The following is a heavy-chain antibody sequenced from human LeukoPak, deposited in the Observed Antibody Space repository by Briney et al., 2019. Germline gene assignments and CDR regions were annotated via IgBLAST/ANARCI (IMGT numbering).Heavy chain of an antibody. V-gene: IGHV1-46*01. CDR2: INPSGGST. D-gene: IGHD3-22*01. Sequence: ASVKVSCKASGYTFTSYYMHWVRQAPGQGLEWMGLINPSGGSTSYAQKFQGRVTMTRDTSTSTVYMELSSLRSEDTAVYYCARALYFGCSGYYPSAFDYWGPGAMVTVSS. CDR3: ARALYFGCSGYYPSAFDY. J-gene: IGHJ3*01. CDR1: GYTFTSYY.